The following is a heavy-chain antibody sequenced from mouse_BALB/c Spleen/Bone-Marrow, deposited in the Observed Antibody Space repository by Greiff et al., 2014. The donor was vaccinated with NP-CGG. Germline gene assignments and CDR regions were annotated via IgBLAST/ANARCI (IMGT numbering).Heavy chain of an antibody. V-gene: IGHV1-5*01. CDR1: GYTFTSYW. D-gene: IGHD2-4*01. J-gene: IGHJ4*01. CDR3: TRQLVMITCYAMDY. CDR2: IYPGNSDT. Sequence: VQLQQSGTVLARPGASVKMSCKASGYTFTSYWMHWVKQRPGQGLEWIGAIYPGNSDTSYNQKFKGKAKLTAVTSTSTAYMELSSLTNEDSAVYYCTRQLVMITCYAMDYWGQGTSVTVSS.